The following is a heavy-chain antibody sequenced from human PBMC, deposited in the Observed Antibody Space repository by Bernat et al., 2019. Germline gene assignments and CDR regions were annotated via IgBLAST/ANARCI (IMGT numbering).Heavy chain of an antibody. Sequence: QVQLVQSGAEVKKPGASVKVSCKVSGYTLTELSMHWVRQAPGKGLEWMGGFDPEDGETIYAQKFQGRVTMTEDTSTDTAYMGLSSLRSEDTAVYYCATGPMITMVRGAPNWYFDLWGRGTLVTVSS. CDR3: ATGPMITMVRGAPNWYFDL. D-gene: IGHD3-10*01. CDR1: GYTLTELS. V-gene: IGHV1-24*01. J-gene: IGHJ2*01. CDR2: FDPEDGET.